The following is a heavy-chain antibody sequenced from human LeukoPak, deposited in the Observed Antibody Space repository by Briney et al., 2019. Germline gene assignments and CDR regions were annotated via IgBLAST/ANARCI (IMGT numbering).Heavy chain of an antibody. CDR1: GFTFSSYS. Sequence: GGSLRLSCPASGFTFSSYSMSWVRQAPGKGLEWVSAISGSSDGTHYADSVKGRFTISRDNSKNTLYLQMNSLRAEDTAVYYCVKCRTNCYANGFDTWGQGTMVTVSS. V-gene: IGHV3-23*01. CDR3: VKCRTNCYANGFDT. J-gene: IGHJ3*02. CDR2: ISGSSDGT. D-gene: IGHD2-2*01.